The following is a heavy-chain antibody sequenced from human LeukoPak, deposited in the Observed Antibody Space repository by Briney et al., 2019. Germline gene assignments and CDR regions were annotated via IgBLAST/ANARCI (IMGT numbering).Heavy chain of an antibody. J-gene: IGHJ4*02. CDR3: ARDAPGRYSSGWTPIDY. V-gene: IGHV3-7*01. D-gene: IGHD6-19*01. CDR1: GFTFSSYW. Sequence: GGSLRLSCAASGFTFSSYWMSWVRQAPGKGLEWVANIKQDGSEKYYVDSVKGRFTISRDNAKNSLYLQMNSLRAEDTAVYYCARDAPGRYSSGWTPIDYWGQGTLVTVSS. CDR2: IKQDGSEK.